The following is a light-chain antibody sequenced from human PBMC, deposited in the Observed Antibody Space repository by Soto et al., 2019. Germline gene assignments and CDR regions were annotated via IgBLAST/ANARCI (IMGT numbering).Light chain of an antibody. CDR1: QSVSSGY. Sequence: EIVLTQSPGTLSLSPGDGATLSCRASQSVSSGYLAWYQQKPGQAPRLLIYGASSRATGIPDRFSGGGSGTDFTLTISRLEPEDFAVYYCQQYGSSPRTFGQGTKVDIK. J-gene: IGKJ1*01. CDR3: QQYGSSPRT. CDR2: GAS. V-gene: IGKV3-20*01.